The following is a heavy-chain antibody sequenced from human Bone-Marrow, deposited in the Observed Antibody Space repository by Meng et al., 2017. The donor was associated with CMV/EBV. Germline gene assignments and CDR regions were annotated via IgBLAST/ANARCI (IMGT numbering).Heavy chain of an antibody. CDR1: GFTFSSYW. V-gene: IGHV3-74*01. Sequence: GESLKISCAASGFTFSSYWMHWVRQAPGKGLVWVSRIDSDGSSTSYADSVKGRFTISRDNAKNTLYLQMNSLRAEDTAVYYCATLGTTVTILDYSGQGTLVTASS. CDR2: IDSDGSST. CDR3: ATLGTTVTILDY. D-gene: IGHD4-17*01. J-gene: IGHJ4*02.